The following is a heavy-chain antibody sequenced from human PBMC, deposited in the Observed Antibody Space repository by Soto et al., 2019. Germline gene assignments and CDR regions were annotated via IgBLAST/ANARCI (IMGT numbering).Heavy chain of an antibody. Sequence: GGSLRLSCAASGFTFSSYWMSWVRQAPGKGLEWVANIKQDGSEKYYVDSVKGRFTISRDNAKNSLYLQMNSLRAEDTAVYYCARVGYSGYDYYFDYWGQGTLVTVSS. V-gene: IGHV3-7*01. CDR3: ARVGYSGYDYYFDY. J-gene: IGHJ4*02. D-gene: IGHD5-12*01. CDR1: GFTFSSYW. CDR2: IKQDGSEK.